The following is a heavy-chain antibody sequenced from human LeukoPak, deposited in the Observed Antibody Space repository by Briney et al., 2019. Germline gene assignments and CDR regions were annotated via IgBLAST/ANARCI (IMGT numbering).Heavy chain of an antibody. CDR2: VSGGGGTI. CDR1: GFTFSTYA. D-gene: IGHD6-19*01. CDR3: AKGGGSAWYYFDY. V-gene: IGHV3-23*01. J-gene: IGHJ4*02. Sequence: PGGSLRLSCAASGFTFSTYAMTWVRQGPGKGLEWVSTVSGGGGTIHYADSVKGRFTISGDNSKNTLSLQLNSLRAEDTAVYYCAKGGGSAWYYFDYWGQGTLVTVSS.